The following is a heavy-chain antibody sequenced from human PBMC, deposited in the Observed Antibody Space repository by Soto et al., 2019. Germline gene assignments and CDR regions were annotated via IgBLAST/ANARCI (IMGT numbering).Heavy chain of an antibody. J-gene: IGHJ4*02. CDR3: ARDSGVAADFYD. D-gene: IGHD2-15*01. V-gene: IGHV3-21*01. CDR1: GFTFSSYS. CDR2: ISSSSSYI. Sequence: GSLRLSCAASGFTFSSYSMNWVRQAPGKGLEWVSSISSSSSYIYYADSVKGRFTISRDNAKNSLYLQMNSLRAEDTAVYYCARDSGVAADFYDWGQGTLVTVSS.